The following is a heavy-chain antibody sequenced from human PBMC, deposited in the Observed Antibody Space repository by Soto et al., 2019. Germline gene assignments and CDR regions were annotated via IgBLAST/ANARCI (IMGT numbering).Heavy chain of an antibody. V-gene: IGHV4-39*07. CDR3: ARDRQGYYYYYGMDV. J-gene: IGHJ6*02. CDR1: GVSIRSSSYY. Sequence: PSETLSLTCTVSGVSIRSSSYYWGWIRQPPGKGLEWIGSIYYSGSTYYNPSLKSRVTISVDTSKNQFSLKLSSVTAADTAVYYCARDRQGYYYYYGMDVWGQGTTVTVSS. CDR2: IYYSGST.